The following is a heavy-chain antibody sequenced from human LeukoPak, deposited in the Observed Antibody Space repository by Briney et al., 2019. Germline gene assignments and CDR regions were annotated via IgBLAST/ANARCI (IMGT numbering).Heavy chain of an antibody. D-gene: IGHD3-22*01. J-gene: IGHJ3*02. Sequence: SETLSLTCTASGGSISSYCWSWIRQPAGTGLERIGRIYTSGSTNYNPSLKIPVTMSVDTSKNQFSLKLSSVTNAATAVSYYARDKFPAWDYYDSGGSHDALDIWGQGKMVTVSS. CDR3: ARDKFPAWDYYDSGGSHDALDI. CDR1: GGSISSYC. V-gene: IGHV4-4*07. CDR2: IYTSGST.